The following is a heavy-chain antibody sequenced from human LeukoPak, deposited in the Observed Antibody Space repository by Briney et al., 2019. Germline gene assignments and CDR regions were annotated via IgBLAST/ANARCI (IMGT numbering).Heavy chain of an antibody. J-gene: IGHJ6*02. V-gene: IGHV4-34*01. D-gene: IGHD6-13*01. CDR2: INHSGST. CDR3: AGFKQLVAPRGMDV. CDR1: GGSFSGYY. Sequence: SETLSLTCAVYGGSFSGYYWSWIRQPPGKGLEWIGEINHSGSTNYNPSLKSRVTISVDTSKNQFSLKLSSVTAADTAVYYCAGFKQLVAPRGMDVWGQGTTVTVSS.